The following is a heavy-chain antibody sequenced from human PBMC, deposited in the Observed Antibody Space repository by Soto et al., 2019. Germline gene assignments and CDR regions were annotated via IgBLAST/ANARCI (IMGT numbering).Heavy chain of an antibody. V-gene: IGHV4-59*01. J-gene: IGHJ5*02. CDR1: GGSISSYY. D-gene: IGHD4-17*01. CDR3: ARDHGGLDP. CDR2: IYYSGST. Sequence: SETLSLTCTVSGGSISSYYWSWIRQPPGKGLDWIGYIYYSGSTNYNPSLKSRVTISVDTSKNQFSLKLSSVTAADTAVYYCARDHGGLDPWGQGTLVTVSS.